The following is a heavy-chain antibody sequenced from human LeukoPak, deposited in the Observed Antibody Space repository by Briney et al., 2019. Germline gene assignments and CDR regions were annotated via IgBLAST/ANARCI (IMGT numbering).Heavy chain of an antibody. J-gene: IGHJ4*02. V-gene: IGHV3-48*02. D-gene: IGHD3-22*01. CDR1: GFTFSTYS. CDR3: ARVPVPYYYDSSGYYN. Sequence: GGSLRLSCVASGFTFSTYSVNWVRQAPGKGLEWVSYISGGSPTMYYADSVKGRFTISRDNAKNSLYLQMNSLRDEDTAVYYCARVPVPYYYDSSGYYNWGQGTLVTVSS. CDR2: ISGGSPTM.